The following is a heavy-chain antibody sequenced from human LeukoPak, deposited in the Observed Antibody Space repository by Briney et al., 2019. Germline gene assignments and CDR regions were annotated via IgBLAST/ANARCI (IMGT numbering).Heavy chain of an antibody. D-gene: IGHD7-27*01. V-gene: IGHV3-30*18. CDR3: AKDRNWGYFDF. J-gene: IGHJ4*02. CDR2: ISYDGSNK. CDR1: GFTFSSYG. Sequence: PGGSLRLSCAASGFTFSSYGMHWVRQAPGKGLEWVAVISYDGSNKYYADSVKGRFTISRDTSKNTLYLQMSSLRAEDTAVYYCAKDRNWGYFDFWGLGTLVTVSS.